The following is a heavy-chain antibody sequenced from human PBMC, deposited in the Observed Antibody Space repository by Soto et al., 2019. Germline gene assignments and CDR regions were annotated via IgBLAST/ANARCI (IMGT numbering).Heavy chain of an antibody. V-gene: IGHV4-59*08. CDR2: IFSSGST. J-gene: IGHJ4*02. D-gene: IGHD6-25*01. Sequence: SETLSLTCTVSGGSISNYYWSWIRQPPGKGLQWIGYIFSSGSTNYNPSLKSRVTISVDTSKNQFSLNLSSVTAADTAVYYCARQLSDFDYWGQGSLVTVSS. CDR3: ARQLSDFDY. CDR1: GGSISNYY.